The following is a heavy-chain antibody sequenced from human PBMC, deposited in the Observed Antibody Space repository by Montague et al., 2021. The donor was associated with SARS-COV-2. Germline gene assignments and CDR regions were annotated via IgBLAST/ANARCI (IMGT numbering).Heavy chain of an antibody. CDR1: GYSITHAYY. V-gene: IGHV4-38-2*02. CDR2: ICHGGST. CDR3: ARTSQYCTPTNCYLPNAMDV. Sequence: SETLSLTCTVSGYSITHAYYWGWIRQPPGKGLEWIGNICHGGSTYYNPSLKSRVTISVDTSNNQFSLKLTSVTAADTAVYYCARTSQYCTPTNCYLPNAMDVWGQGNTVTVS. J-gene: IGHJ6*02. D-gene: IGHD2-8*01.